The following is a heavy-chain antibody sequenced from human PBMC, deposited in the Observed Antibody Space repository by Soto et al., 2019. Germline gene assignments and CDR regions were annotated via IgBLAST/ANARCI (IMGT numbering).Heavy chain of an antibody. Sequence: SETLSLTCAVSGGSISSSNWWSWVRQPPGKGLEWIGEIYHSGSTNYNPSLKSRVTISVDKSKNQFSLKLSSVTAADTAVYYCARDVPLAAGTPYYYYGMDVWGQGTTVTVSS. V-gene: IGHV4-4*02. D-gene: IGHD6-13*01. CDR2: IYHSGST. CDR1: GGSISSSNW. J-gene: IGHJ6*02. CDR3: ARDVPLAAGTPYYYYGMDV.